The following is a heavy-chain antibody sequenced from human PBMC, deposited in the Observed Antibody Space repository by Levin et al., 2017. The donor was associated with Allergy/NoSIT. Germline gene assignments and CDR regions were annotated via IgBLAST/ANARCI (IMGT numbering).Heavy chain of an antibody. D-gene: IGHD2-2*01. CDR3: ATPLLIVVVPDV. Sequence: GGSLRLSCAASGFTFSSYAMHWVRQAPGKGLEWVAVISYDGSNKYYADSVKGRFTISRDNSKNTLYLQMNSLRAEDTAVYYCATPLLIVVVPDVWGKGTTVTVSS. J-gene: IGHJ6*04. CDR2: ISYDGSNK. V-gene: IGHV3-30-3*01. CDR1: GFTFSSYA.